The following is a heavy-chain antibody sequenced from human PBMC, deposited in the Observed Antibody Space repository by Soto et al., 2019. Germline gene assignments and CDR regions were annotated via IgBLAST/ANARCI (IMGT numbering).Heavy chain of an antibody. CDR3: ATSGGGIAAAGYNWFDP. CDR2: ISGSGGNT. V-gene: IGHV3-23*01. Sequence: GGSLRLSCAASRFTFSSYAMNWVRQAPGKGLEWVSTISGSGGNTYYADSAKGRFTISRDNSKNTLYLQMNSLRVEDTAVYYCATSGGGIAAAGYNWFDPWGQGTLVTVSS. D-gene: IGHD6-13*01. J-gene: IGHJ5*02. CDR1: RFTFSSYA.